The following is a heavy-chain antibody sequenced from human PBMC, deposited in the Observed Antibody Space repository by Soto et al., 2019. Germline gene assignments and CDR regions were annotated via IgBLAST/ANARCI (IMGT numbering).Heavy chain of an antibody. CDR1: GFTFNNFA. J-gene: IGHJ4*02. CDR2: ISYDGGDK. V-gene: IGHV3-30*14. CDR3: SGYYYRNSYFDY. D-gene: IGHD3-22*01. Sequence: GGSLRLSCAASGFTFNNFAMHWVRQAPGKGLEWVAVISYDGGDKYYADSVKGRFTISRDNSKNTLYLQMNSLSAEDTAVYYCSGYYYRNSYFDYWGQGTLVTVSS.